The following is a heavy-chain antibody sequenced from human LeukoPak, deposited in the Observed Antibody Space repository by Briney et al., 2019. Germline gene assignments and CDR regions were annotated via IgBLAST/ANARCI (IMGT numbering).Heavy chain of an antibody. D-gene: IGHD3-10*01. CDR2: IIPILGIA. J-gene: IGHJ6*02. CDR3: AGWVLDAGFGELLAPIGMDV. Sequence: VASVKVSCKASGGTFSSYAISWVRQAPGQGLEWMGRIIPILGIANYAQKFQGRVTITADKSTSTAYMELSSLRSEDTAVYYCAGWVLDAGFGELLAPIGMDVGGQGTTVTVSS. V-gene: IGHV1-69*04. CDR1: GGTFSSYA.